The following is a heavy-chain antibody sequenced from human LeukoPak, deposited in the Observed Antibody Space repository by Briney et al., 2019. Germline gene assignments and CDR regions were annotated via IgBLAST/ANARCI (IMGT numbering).Heavy chain of an antibody. D-gene: IGHD1-1*01. V-gene: IGHV5-51*01. CDR1: GYIFTSYW. J-gene: IGHJ4*02. CDR3: ARQERDAFGY. CDR2: IYPSDSDT. Sequence: RGESLKISCKGSGYIFTSYWLAWVRQMPGKGLEWMGIIYPSDSDTRYSPSFQGQVTISADKSISTAYLQWSSLKASDTAMYYCARQERDAFGYWGQGTLVTVSS.